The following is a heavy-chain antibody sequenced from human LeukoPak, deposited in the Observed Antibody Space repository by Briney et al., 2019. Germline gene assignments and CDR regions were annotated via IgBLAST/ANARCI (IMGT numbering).Heavy chain of an antibody. CDR3: ARGGYGSGSYYAFDI. V-gene: IGHV1-18*01. Sequence: GASVKVSCKASGYIFTSYGTSWVRQAPGEGLEWMGWINPYNGDTKSAQKFQGRVTLTTDTSTSTAHMELRSLIPDDTAVYYCARGGYGSGSYYAFDIWGQGTMVTVSS. CDR2: INPYNGDT. D-gene: IGHD3-10*01. CDR1: GYIFTSYG. J-gene: IGHJ3*02.